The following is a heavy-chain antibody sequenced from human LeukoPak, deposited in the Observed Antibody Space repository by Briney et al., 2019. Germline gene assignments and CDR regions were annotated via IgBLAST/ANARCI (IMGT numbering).Heavy chain of an antibody. D-gene: IGHD3-22*01. V-gene: IGHV3-30*02. CDR3: AKGGYYDSSGYYFLSY. Sequence: GGSLRLSCAASGFTFSSYGMHWVRQAPGKGLEWVAFIRYDGSNKYYADSVKGRFTISRDNSKNTLYLQMNSLRAEDTAVYYCAKGGYYDSSGYYFLSYWGQGTLVTVSS. J-gene: IGHJ4*02. CDR2: IRYDGSNK. CDR1: GFTFSSYG.